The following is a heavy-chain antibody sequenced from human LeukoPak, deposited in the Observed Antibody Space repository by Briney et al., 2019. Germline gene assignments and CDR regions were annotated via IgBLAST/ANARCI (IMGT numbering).Heavy chain of an antibody. CDR2: ISSSSSYI. CDR1: GFTFSSYS. CDR3: ARAGLVGALDY. D-gene: IGHD1-26*01. Sequence: GGSLRRSCAASGFTFSSYSMNWVRHAPGKGLEWVSSISSSSSYIYYADSVKGRFTISRDNAKNSLYLQMNSLRAEDTAVYYCARAGLVGALDYWGQGTLVTVSS. J-gene: IGHJ4*02. V-gene: IGHV3-21*01.